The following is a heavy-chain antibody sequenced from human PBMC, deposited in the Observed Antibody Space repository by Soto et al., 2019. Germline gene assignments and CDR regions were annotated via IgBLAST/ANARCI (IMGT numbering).Heavy chain of an antibody. CDR1: GFSLSTRGVA. V-gene: IGHV2-5*02. CDR2: IYWDDDT. Sequence: QITLKESGPTLVKPTQTLTLTCTFSGFSLSTRGVAVGWIRQPPGKALEWLALIYWDDDTRYSPSLKSRLTITQDTSKNQVVLTMTNMDPVDPGTYYWAHEGRDRYGFDYWGQGTLVTVSS. J-gene: IGHJ4*02. D-gene: IGHD1-1*01. CDR3: AHEGRDRYGFDY.